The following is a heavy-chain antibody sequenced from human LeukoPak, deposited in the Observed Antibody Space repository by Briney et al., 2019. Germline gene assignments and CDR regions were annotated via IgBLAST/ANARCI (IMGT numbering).Heavy chain of an antibody. J-gene: IGHJ4*02. V-gene: IGHV1-69*06. CDR1: GGTFSSYA. CDR3: ARELGLKCSSTSCSDY. D-gene: IGHD2-2*01. CDR2: IIPIFGTA. Sequence: SVKVSCKASGGTFSSYAISWVRQAPGQGLEWMGGIIPIFGTANYAQKFQGRVTITADKSTSTAYMELSSLRSEDTAVYYCARELGLKCSSTSCSDYWGQGTLVTVSS.